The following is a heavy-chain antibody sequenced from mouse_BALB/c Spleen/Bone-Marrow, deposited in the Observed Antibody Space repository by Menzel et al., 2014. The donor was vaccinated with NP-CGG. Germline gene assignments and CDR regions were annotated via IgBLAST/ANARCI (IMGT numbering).Heavy chain of an antibody. Sequence: QVQLQQSGAELVRPGVSVKISCKGSGYTFTDYALHWVKQSHAKSLEWIGVISTYYGDASYNQKFKGKATMTVDKSSSTAYMELARLTSEDSAIYYCARDAMDYWGQGTSVTVSS. V-gene: IGHV1S137*01. CDR3: ARDAMDY. J-gene: IGHJ4*01. CDR1: GYTFTDYA. CDR2: ISTYYGDA.